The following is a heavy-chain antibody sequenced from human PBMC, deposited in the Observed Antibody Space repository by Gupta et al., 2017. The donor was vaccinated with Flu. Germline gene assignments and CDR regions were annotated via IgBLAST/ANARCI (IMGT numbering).Heavy chain of an antibody. CDR2: IKQGGNEK. V-gene: IGHV3-7*01. J-gene: IGHJ4*02. CDR1: GFTFSSHW. Sequence: RLVESGGGLVQPGGSLRLSCSASGFTFSSHWMSWVRQAPGKGLEWVANIKQGGNEKLHVDSVKGRFTISRDDAGNSLYLHMNSLRAEDTAVYYCARGPTYGTRSGFFDLWGQGTLVTVSS. D-gene: IGHD2-2*01. CDR3: ARGPTYGTRSGFFDL.